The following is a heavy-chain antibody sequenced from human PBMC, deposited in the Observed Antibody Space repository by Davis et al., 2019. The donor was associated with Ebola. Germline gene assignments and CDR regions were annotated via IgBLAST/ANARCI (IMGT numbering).Heavy chain of an antibody. Sequence: ETLSLTCAVYGGSFSGYYWSWIRQPPGKGLEWVANIKQDGSEKYYVDSVKGRFTISRDNAKNSLYLQMNSLRAEDTAVYYCARTYYDFWSGNFDYWGQGILVTVSS. D-gene: IGHD3-3*01. J-gene: IGHJ4*02. V-gene: IGHV3-7*03. CDR3: ARTYYDFWSGNFDY. CDR2: IKQDGSEK. CDR1: GGSFSGYY.